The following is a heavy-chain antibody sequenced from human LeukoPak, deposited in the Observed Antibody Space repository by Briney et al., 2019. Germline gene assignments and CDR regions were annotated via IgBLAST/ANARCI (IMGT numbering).Heavy chain of an antibody. CDR1: GFSLSTSGVG. V-gene: IGHV2-5*02. CDR2: IYWDDNK. J-gene: IGHJ5*02. CDR3: ARDYCSTTSCYQGWFDP. Sequence: SGPTLVNPTQTLTLTCSFSGFSLSTSGVGVGWIRQPPGKALKWLALIYWDDNKRYSPSLGSRLTITKDTSKNQVVLIMTNMDPVDTATYFCARDYCSTTSCYQGWFDPWGQGTLVTVSS. D-gene: IGHD2-2*01.